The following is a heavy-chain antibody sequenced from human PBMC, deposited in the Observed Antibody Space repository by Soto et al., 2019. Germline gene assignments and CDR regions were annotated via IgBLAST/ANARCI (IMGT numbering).Heavy chain of an antibody. Sequence: PSETLSLTCPVSGGSISSYYGSWIRQPAGKGLEWIGRIYTSGSTNYNPSLKSRVTMSVDTSKNQFSLKLSSVTAADTAVYYCARVSDFWSGYATDYWGQGTLVTVSS. CDR1: GGSISSYY. J-gene: IGHJ4*02. CDR2: IYTSGST. D-gene: IGHD3-3*01. CDR3: ARVSDFWSGYATDY. V-gene: IGHV4-4*07.